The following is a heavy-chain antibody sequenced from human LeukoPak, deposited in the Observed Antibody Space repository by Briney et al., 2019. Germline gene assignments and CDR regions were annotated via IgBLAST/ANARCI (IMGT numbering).Heavy chain of an antibody. CDR3: ARGSNYYGSGSLDY. V-gene: IGHV4-59*01. CDR2: IYYSGST. Sequence: SETLSLTCTVSGGSISSYYWSWIRQPPGKGLEWIGYIYYSGSTNYNPSLKSRVTISVDTSKNQFSLKLSSATAADTAVYYCARGSNYYGSGSLDYWGQGTLVTVSS. CDR1: GGSISSYY. D-gene: IGHD3-10*01. J-gene: IGHJ4*02.